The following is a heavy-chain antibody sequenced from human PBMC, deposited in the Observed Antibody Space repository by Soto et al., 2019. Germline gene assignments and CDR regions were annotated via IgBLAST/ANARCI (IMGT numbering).Heavy chain of an antibody. CDR1: DGSISSRNW. CDR3: ASQFGELLADAFDI. V-gene: IGHV4-4*02. Sequence: SETLSLTCAFPDGSISSRNWWNWVRQPPGKGMEWIGKIYHSGRTNYYPSLKSQVTISADRSKNQFSLKLNSVTAADSAVYYWASQFGELLADAFDIRGTGTLVT. CDR2: IYHSGRT. J-gene: IGHJ3*02. D-gene: IGHD3-10*01.